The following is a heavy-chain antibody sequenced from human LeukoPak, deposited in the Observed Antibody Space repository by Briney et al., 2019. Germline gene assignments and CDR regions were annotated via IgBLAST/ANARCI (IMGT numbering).Heavy chain of an antibody. CDR3: ARLRYFDWLWYFDY. CDR2: ISAYNGNK. J-gene: IGHJ4*02. Sequence: GASVKVSCTASGYTFTSYGISWVRQAPGQGLEWMGWISAYNGNKNYAQKLQGRVTMTTDTSTSTAYMELRSLRSDDTAVYYCARLRYFDWLWYFDYWGQGTLVTVSS. V-gene: IGHV1-18*01. CDR1: GYTFTSYG. D-gene: IGHD3-9*01.